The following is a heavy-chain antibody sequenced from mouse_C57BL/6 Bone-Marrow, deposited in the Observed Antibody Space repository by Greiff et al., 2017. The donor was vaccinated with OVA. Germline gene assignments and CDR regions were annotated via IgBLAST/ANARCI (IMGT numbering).Heavy chain of an antibody. CDR3: ARGYGNLMDY. V-gene: IGHV1-55*01. CDR1: GYTFTSYW. Sequence: QVHVKQPGAELVKPGASVKMSCKASGYTFTSYWITWVKQRPGQGLEWIGDIYPGSGSPNYNEKFKSKATRTVDTSSSTAYMQLSSLTSEDSAVYYCARGYGNLMDYWGQGTSVTVSS. D-gene: IGHD2-1*01. CDR2: IYPGSGSP. J-gene: IGHJ4*01.